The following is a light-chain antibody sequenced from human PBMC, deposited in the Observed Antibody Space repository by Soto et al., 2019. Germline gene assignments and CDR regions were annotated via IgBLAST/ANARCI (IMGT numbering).Light chain of an antibody. CDR1: QSITTW. CDR3: QRYNDYQYV. J-gene: IGKJ2*01. CDR2: KAI. V-gene: IGKV1-5*03. Sequence: DIQMTQSPSTLSASVGDRVTITCRASQSITTWLAWYQQKPGKAPKLLIYKAINLQSGVPSRFSGSGSGTEFTLTISSLQPDDFADYYCQRYNDYQYVFGQGTKLDMK.